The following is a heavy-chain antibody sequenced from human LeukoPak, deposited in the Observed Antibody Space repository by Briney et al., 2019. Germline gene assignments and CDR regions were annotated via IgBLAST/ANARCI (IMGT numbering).Heavy chain of an antibody. CDR3: ARWGLGPSFDY. CDR1: GFTFSSYG. CDR2: ISSSSSTI. J-gene: IGHJ4*02. D-gene: IGHD1-26*01. Sequence: GGSLRLSCAASGFTFSSYGMNWVRQAPGKGLEWVSYISSSSSTIYYADSVKGRFTISRDNAKNSLYLQMNSLRAEDTAVYYCARWGLGPSFDYWGRGTLVTVSS. V-gene: IGHV3-48*04.